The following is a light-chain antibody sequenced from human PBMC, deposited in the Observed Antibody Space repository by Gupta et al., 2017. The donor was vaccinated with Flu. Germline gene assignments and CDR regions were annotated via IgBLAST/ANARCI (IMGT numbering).Light chain of an antibody. J-gene: IGKJ2*01. CDR2: LGS. CDR3: RQALQTPYT. V-gene: IGKV2-28*01. Sequence: VTPGEPASVSCRSSQNLLDSNGYNFLDWYLQKPGQSPQLLIYLGSYRASGVPDRFSGSGSGTDFTLRISRVEADDVGVYYCRQALQTPYTFGQGTKLEIK. CDR1: QNLLDSNGYNF.